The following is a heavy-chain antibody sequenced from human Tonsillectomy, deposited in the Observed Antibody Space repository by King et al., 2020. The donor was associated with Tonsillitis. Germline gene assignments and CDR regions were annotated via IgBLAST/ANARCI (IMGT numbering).Heavy chain of an antibody. J-gene: IGHJ6*02. CDR3: AREFPVFAVVEATTPNPYGMDV. D-gene: IGHD2-15*01. CDR1: GYTFTGYY. CDR2: INPNSGGT. V-gene: IGHV1-2*02. Sequence: QLVQSGAEVKKPGASVKVSCKASGYTFTGYYMHWVRQAPGQGLEWMGWINPNSGGTNYAQKFQGRVTMTRDTSISTAYMELSRLRSDDTAVYYCAREFPVFAVVEATTPNPYGMDVWGLGTTVTVSS.